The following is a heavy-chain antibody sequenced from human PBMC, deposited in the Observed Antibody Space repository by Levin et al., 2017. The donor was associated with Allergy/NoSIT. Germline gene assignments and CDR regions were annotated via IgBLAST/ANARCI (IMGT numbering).Heavy chain of an antibody. D-gene: IGHD3-10*01. CDR3: TRRTREVWFGDDDSFDH. V-gene: IGHV3-74*01. CDR1: GFTLSSHW. CDR2: ISGDGTRT. Sequence: GESLKISCAASGFTLSSHWMHWVRQAPGKGLVWVSRISGDGTRTSYADSVRGRFTISRDNAKNTLYLQINSLRVEDTAVYFCTRRTREVWFGDDDSFDHWGQGILVSVSS. J-gene: IGHJ4*02.